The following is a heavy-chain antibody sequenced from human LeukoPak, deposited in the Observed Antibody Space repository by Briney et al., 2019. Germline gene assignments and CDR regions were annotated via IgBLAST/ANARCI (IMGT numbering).Heavy chain of an antibody. D-gene: IGHD2-15*01. Sequence: GGSLRLSCAASGFTFSNHGMNWVRQAPGKGLEWVSSISADGAGRYYADSVKGRFIISRDNSRNTLYMQMISLRAEDTAVYYCARIITAAGSDYWGQGTLVTVSS. J-gene: IGHJ4*02. CDR3: ARIITAAGSDY. CDR2: ISADGAGR. CDR1: GFTFSNHG. V-gene: IGHV3-23*01.